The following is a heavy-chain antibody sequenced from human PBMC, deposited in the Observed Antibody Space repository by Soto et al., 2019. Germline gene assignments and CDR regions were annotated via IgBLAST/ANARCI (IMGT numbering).Heavy chain of an antibody. V-gene: IGHV3-15*04. CDR2: FEAKTDGGTA. CDR1: GFTFNNAW. J-gene: IGHJ5*02. Sequence: EVQLVESGGGLVKPGGSLRLSCAASGFTFNNAWMSWVRQAPGMGLEWVGRFEAKTDGGTADYAAPMSGRFTISRDESKNTLFMQMNNLKTEETAVYYWTTGGGGPYRLYATWGQGTLVTVSS. CDR3: TTGGGGPYRLYAT. D-gene: IGHD3-16*02.